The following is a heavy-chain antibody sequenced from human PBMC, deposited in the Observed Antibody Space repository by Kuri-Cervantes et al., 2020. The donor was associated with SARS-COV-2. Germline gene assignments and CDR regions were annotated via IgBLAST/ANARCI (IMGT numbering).Heavy chain of an antibody. D-gene: IGHD3-3*01. V-gene: IGHV3-48*04. CDR1: GFTFSNYA. Sequence: GGSLRLSCAASGFTFSNYAMTWVRQAPGKGLEWVSYISSSSRTIYYADSVKGRFSISRDNAKNSLFLQISSLRAEDTAVYYCARTSGPMDVRGQGTTVTVSS. CDR3: ARTSGPMDV. J-gene: IGHJ6*02. CDR2: ISSSSRTI.